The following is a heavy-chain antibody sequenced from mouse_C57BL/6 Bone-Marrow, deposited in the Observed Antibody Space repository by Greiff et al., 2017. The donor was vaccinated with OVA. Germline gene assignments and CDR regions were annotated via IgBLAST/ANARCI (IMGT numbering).Heavy chain of an antibody. J-gene: IGHJ1*03. CDR1: GYSITSDY. D-gene: IGHD1-1*01. Sequence: DVQLQESGPGLAKPSQTLSLTCSVTGYSITSDYWNWIRKFPGNKLEYMGYISYSGSTYYNPSLKSRISITRDTSKNQYYLQLNSVTTEDTATYYCARDRGHYYGSSYGYFDVWGTGTTVTVSS. CDR2: ISYSGST. CDR3: ARDRGHYYGSSYGYFDV. V-gene: IGHV3-8*01.